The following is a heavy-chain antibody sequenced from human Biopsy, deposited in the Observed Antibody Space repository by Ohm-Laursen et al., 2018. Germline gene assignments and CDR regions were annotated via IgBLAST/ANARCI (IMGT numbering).Heavy chain of an antibody. CDR3: ALQSVAQMKNFDY. CDR1: GFSFTGYY. Sequence: SVKVSCKASGFSFTGYYIHWVRQAPGQGLEWMGWISPKSGDTNYAHKFQGNITMPRDTSMSTAYMEMSRLRCDDTAVYYCALQSVAQMKNFDYWGQGTLVTVSS. V-gene: IGHV1-2*02. J-gene: IGHJ4*02. CDR2: ISPKSGDT. D-gene: IGHD6-19*01.